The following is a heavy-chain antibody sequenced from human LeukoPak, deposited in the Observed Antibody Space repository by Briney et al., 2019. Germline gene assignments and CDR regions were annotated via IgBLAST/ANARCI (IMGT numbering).Heavy chain of an antibody. V-gene: IGHV3-15*01. CDR1: GVTFRNAW. CDR3: SAYYNGRGGY. CDR2: SISRSGGVTT. D-gene: IGHD3-10*01. J-gene: IGHJ4*02. Sequence: GGSLSLSCAASGVTFRNAWMTWVRQAPGRGLEWVGRSISRSGGVTTEYAAPVKGRFTISRDDSRNTVYLQMNSLKIEDTAVYYCSAYYNGRGGYWGQGTLVTVSS.